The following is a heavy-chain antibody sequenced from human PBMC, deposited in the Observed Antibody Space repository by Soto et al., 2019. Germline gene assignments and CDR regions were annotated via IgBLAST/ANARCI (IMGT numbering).Heavy chain of an antibody. Sequence: SETLSLTCTVSGGSISSSSYYWGWIRQPPGKGLEWIGSIYYSGSTYYNPSLKSRVTISVDTSKNQFSLKLSSVTAADTAVYYCARRGDYEGDAFDIWGQGTMVTVSS. CDR2: IYYSGST. V-gene: IGHV4-39*01. CDR1: GGSISSSSYY. CDR3: ARRGDYEGDAFDI. D-gene: IGHD4-17*01. J-gene: IGHJ3*02.